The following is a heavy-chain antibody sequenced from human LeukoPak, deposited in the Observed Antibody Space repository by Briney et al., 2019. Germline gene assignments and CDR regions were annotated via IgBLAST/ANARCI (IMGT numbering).Heavy chain of an antibody. V-gene: IGHV4-59*01. CDR1: GGSISSYY. CDR2: IYYSGST. Sequence: KPSETLSLTCTVSGGSISSYYWSWIRQPPGKGLEWIGYIYYSGSTNYSPSLKSRVTISVDTSKNQFSLKLSSVTAADTAVYYCARAGYSSGPHYYYYGMDVWGQGTTVTVSS. J-gene: IGHJ6*02. D-gene: IGHD6-19*01. CDR3: ARAGYSSGPHYYYYGMDV.